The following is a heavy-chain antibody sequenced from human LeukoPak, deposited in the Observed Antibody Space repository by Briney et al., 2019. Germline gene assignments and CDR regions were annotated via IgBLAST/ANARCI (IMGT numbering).Heavy chain of an antibody. CDR1: GFTFSSYA. CDR2: ISGSGGSI. Sequence: GASLRLSCAASGFTFSSYAMSWVRQAPGKGLEWVSAISGSGGSIYYADSVKGRFTISRDNSKNTLYLQMNSLRAEDTAVYYCAKLGHFNWFDPWGQGTLVTVSS. D-gene: IGHD3-3*02. CDR3: AKLGHFNWFDP. V-gene: IGHV3-23*01. J-gene: IGHJ5*02.